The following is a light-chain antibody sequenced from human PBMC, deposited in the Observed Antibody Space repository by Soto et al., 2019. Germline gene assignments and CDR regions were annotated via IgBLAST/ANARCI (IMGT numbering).Light chain of an antibody. CDR2: DAS. Sequence: EIVLTQSPATLSLSPGERATLSCRASQSVSSYLAWYQQKPGQAPRLLIYDASNSATGIPARFSGSGSGTDFTLTISSLEPEDFAVYFCQQRRNWPLTFGGGNKVEIK. V-gene: IGKV3-11*01. CDR1: QSVSSY. CDR3: QQRRNWPLT. J-gene: IGKJ4*01.